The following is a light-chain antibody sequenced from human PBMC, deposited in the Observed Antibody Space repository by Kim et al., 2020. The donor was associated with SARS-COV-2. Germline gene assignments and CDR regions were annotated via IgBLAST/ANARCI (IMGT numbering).Light chain of an antibody. Sequence: QRVTISCTGSSSNIGAGYDVHWYQQLPGTAPKLLLYRNNNRPSGVPDRFSGSKSGTSASLAITGLQAEDEADYYCQSYDSSLAAYVFGTGTKLTVL. V-gene: IGLV1-40*01. CDR3: QSYDSSLAAYV. CDR1: SSNIGAGYD. J-gene: IGLJ1*01. CDR2: RNN.